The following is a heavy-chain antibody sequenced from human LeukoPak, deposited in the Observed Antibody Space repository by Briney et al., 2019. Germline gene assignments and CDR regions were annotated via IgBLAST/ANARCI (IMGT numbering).Heavy chain of an antibody. V-gene: IGHV1-69*05. CDR3: AIARAHGLEDDAFDI. CDR1: GGTFSSYA. Sequence: SVKVSCKASGGTFSSYAISWVRQAPGQGLERMGGIIPIFGTANYARKFQGRVTIKTDESRSTAYMELSRLRSEDTAVYYCAIARAHGLEDDAFDIWGQGTMVTVSS. CDR2: IIPIFGTA. J-gene: IGHJ3*02. D-gene: IGHD5-24*01.